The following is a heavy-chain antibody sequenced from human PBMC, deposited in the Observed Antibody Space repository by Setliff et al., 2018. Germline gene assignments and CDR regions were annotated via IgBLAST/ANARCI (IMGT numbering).Heavy chain of an antibody. Sequence: SETLSLTCAVSGVSINSLNWWTWVRQSPGKGLEWIGRIYYRGDTYYTASLKGRLTISVDTAQNQFSLRLTSVTAADTAVYYCARTGTYRYFDYWGQGALVTVSS. D-gene: IGHD1-1*01. CDR2: IYYRGDT. CDR1: GVSINSLNW. J-gene: IGHJ4*02. CDR3: ARTGTYRYFDY. V-gene: IGHV4-4*02.